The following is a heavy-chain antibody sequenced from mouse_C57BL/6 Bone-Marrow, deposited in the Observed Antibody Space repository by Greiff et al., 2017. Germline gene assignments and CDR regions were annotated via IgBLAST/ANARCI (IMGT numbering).Heavy chain of an antibody. V-gene: IGHV1-52*01. CDR2: IDPSDSET. CDR3: ARRDYYYGSSLYWYFDV. CDR1: GYTFTSYW. D-gene: IGHD1-1*01. Sequence: VQLQQSGAELVRPGSSVKLSCKASGYTFTSYWMHWVKQRPIQGLEWIGNIDPSDSETHYNQKFKDKATLTVDKSSSTAYMQLSSLTSEDSAVYYCARRDYYYGSSLYWYFDVWGTGTTVTVSS. J-gene: IGHJ1*03.